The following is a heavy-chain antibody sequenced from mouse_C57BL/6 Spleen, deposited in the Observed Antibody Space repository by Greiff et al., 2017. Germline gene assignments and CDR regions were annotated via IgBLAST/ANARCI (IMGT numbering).Heavy chain of an antibody. V-gene: IGHV1-52*01. D-gene: IGHD1-1*01. Sequence: QVQLQQPGAELVRPGSSVKLSCTASGYTFTSSWMHWVKQRPIQGLEWIGNIDPSDSETHYNQKFKDKATLTVDTSSSTAYMQLSSLTSEDSAVYDCARRCHCSSNDAMDYWGQGTSVTVSS. CDR2: IDPSDSET. CDR3: ARRCHCSSNDAMDY. CDR1: GYTFTSSW. J-gene: IGHJ4*01.